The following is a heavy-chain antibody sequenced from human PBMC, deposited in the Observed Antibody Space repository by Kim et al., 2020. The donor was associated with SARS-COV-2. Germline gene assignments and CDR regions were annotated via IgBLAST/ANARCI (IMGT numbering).Heavy chain of an antibody. J-gene: IGHJ4*02. Sequence: GHGNTMYSQKFQGRVTFTTDTSASTAYMELSFLRSEDSAVYYCLGGFYFDYWGQGTLVTVSS. CDR2: GHGNT. CDR3: LGGFYFDY. D-gene: IGHD3-16*01. V-gene: IGHV1-3*01.